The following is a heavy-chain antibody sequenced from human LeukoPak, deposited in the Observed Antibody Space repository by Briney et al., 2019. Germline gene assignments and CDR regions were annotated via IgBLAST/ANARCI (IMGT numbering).Heavy chain of an antibody. Sequence: GGSLRLSCAASGFTFSSYAMHWVRQAPGKGLEWVAVIWYDGSNKYYADSVKGRFTISRDNSKNTLYLQMNSLRAEDTAVYYCASGSGSLPNWGQGTLVTVSS. CDR2: IWYDGSNK. V-gene: IGHV3-33*08. CDR3: ASGSGSLPN. J-gene: IGHJ4*02. CDR1: GFTFSSYA. D-gene: IGHD1-26*01.